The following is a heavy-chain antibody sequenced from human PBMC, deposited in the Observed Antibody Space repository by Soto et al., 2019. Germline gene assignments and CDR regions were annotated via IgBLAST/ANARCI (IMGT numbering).Heavy chain of an antibody. CDR1: GGTFSSYA. V-gene: IGHV1-69*13. J-gene: IGHJ4*02. CDR2: IIPIFGTA. Sequence: GASVKVSWKASGGTFSSYAISWVRQAPGQGLEWMGGIIPIFGTANYAQKFQGRVTITADESTSTAYMELSSLRSEDTAVYYCACFGIAVAGTNFDYWGQGTLVTVSS. D-gene: IGHD6-19*01. CDR3: ACFGIAVAGTNFDY.